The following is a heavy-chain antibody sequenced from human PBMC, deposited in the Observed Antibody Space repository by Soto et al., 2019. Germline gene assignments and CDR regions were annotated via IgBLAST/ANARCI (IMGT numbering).Heavy chain of an antibody. J-gene: IGHJ4*02. V-gene: IGHV3-21*01. D-gene: IGHD6-13*01. CDR3: ARDSRKGIAAAGTFDY. CDR1: GFTFSSYS. CDR2: ISSSSSYI. Sequence: GGSLRLSCSASGFTFSSYSMNWVRQAPGKGLEWVSSISSSSSYIYYADSVKGRFTISRDNAKNSLYLQMNSLRAEDTAVYYCARDSRKGIAAAGTFDYWGQGTLFTVSS.